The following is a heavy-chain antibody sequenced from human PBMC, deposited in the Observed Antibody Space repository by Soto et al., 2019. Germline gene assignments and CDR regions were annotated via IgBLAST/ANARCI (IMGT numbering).Heavy chain of an antibody. V-gene: IGHV4-30-4*01. Sequence: QVQLQESGPGLVKPSQTLSLACTVSGGSISSGDYYWSWIRQPPGKGLEWIGYIYYSGSTYYNPSLKSRVTISVDTSKNQFSLKLSSVTAADTAVYYCARVGGFGATTIDYWGQGTLVTVSS. D-gene: IGHD3-10*01. J-gene: IGHJ4*02. CDR2: IYYSGST. CDR3: ARVGGFGATTIDY. CDR1: GGSISSGDYY.